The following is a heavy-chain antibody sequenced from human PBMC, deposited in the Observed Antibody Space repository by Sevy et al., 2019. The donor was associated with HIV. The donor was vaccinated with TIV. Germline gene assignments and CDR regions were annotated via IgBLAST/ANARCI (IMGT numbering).Heavy chain of an antibody. CDR1: GFTFSKYP. Sequence: GGSLRLSCVVSGFTFSKYPMNWVRLAPGKGLEWVSYRSSSSNYIDYGDSVKGRFTISRDNAKNSLYLQMNSLRADDTAVYYCARDGGCSSTACLLYFDYWGQGTLVTVSS. CDR3: ARDGGCSSTACLLYFDY. D-gene: IGHD2-2*01. J-gene: IGHJ4*02. CDR2: RSSSSNYI. V-gene: IGHV3-21*01.